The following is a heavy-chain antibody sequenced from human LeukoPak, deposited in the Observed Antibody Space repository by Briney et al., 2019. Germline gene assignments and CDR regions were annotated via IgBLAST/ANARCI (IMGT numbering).Heavy chain of an antibody. CDR3: ARDPAYFDSSGHYYFDAFDM. CDR1: GYTFTSYG. V-gene: IGHV1-18*01. Sequence: ASVKVSCKASGYTFTSYGISWVRQAPGQGLEWMGRISAKNGDTKYAQKFQGRVTMTTDTSTTTAYMELRSLTSDDTAVYYCARDPAYFDSSGHYYFDAFDMWGQGTMVTVSS. J-gene: IGHJ3*02. CDR2: ISAKNGDT. D-gene: IGHD3-22*01.